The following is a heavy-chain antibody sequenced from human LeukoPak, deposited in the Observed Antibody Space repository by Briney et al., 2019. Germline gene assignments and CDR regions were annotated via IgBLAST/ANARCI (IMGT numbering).Heavy chain of an antibody. CDR1: GYTFTGYY. J-gene: IGHJ4*02. CDR3: ARGWFGESFDY. CDR2: ISAYNGNT. Sequence: GASVKVSCKASGYTFTGYYMHWVRQAPGQGLEWMGWISAYNGNTNYAQKLQGRVTMTTDTSTSTAYMELRSLRSDDTAMYYCARGWFGESFDYWGQGTLVTVSS. V-gene: IGHV1-18*04. D-gene: IGHD3-10*01.